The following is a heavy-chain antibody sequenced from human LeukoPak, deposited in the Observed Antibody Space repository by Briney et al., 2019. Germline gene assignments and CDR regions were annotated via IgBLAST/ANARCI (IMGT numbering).Heavy chain of an antibody. CDR2: INSDGSST. CDR3: ARGLSGSFDLDY. CDR1: GFTFSGYW. D-gene: IGHD1-26*01. Sequence: PGGSLRLSCAASGFTFSGYWMHWVRQAPGKGLVWVSRINSDGSSTSYADSVKGRFTISRDNAKNTLYLQMNSLRAEDTAVYYCARGLSGSFDLDYWGQGTLVTVSS. J-gene: IGHJ4*02. V-gene: IGHV3-74*01.